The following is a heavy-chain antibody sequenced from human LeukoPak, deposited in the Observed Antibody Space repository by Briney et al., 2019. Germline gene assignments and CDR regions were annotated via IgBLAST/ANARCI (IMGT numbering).Heavy chain of an antibody. J-gene: IGHJ4*02. CDR1: GYTFTGYY. CDR2: INPNSGGT. D-gene: IGHD6-13*01. Sequence: ASVKVSCKASGYTFTGYYMHWVRQAPGQGLEWMGWINPNSGGTNYAQKFQGRVTMTRDTSISTAYMELSRLRSDDTAEYYCARAKRIAAAKPIDYWGQGTLVTVSS. CDR3: ARAKRIAAAKPIDY. V-gene: IGHV1-2*02.